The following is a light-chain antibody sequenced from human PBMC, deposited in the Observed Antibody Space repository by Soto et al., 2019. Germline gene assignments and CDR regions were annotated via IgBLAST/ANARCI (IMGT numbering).Light chain of an antibody. Sequence: AIQMTQSPSSLSASVGGRVAMTCRASQGIRNDLAWYQQKPGEAPKLLIYGASNLQSGVPSRFSGSGSDTDFTLTISSLQPEDCAIYYCLQDYSYPRTFGLGTRAEIK. CDR1: QGIRND. J-gene: IGKJ1*01. CDR3: LQDYSYPRT. V-gene: IGKV1-6*01. CDR2: GAS.